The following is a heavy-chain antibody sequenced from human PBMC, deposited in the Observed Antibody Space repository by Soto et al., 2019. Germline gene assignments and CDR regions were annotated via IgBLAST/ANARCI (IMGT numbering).Heavy chain of an antibody. CDR2: INPNSGGT. D-gene: IGHD2-15*01. V-gene: IGHV1-2*02. CDR1: GYTFTGYY. CDR3: ARGGCGSCYSSGNWFDP. J-gene: IGHJ5*02. Sequence: ASVQVSCKASGYTFTGYYMHWVRQAPGQGLEWMGWINPNSGGTNYAQKFQGRVTMTRDTSISTAYMELSRLRSDDTAVYYCARGGCGSCYSSGNWFDPWGQGTLVTVSS.